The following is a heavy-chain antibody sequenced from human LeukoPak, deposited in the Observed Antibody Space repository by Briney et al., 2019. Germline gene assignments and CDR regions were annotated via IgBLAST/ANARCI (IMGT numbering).Heavy chain of an antibody. CDR1: GFTFSSYS. Sequence: GGSLRLSCAASGFTFSSYSMNWVRQAPGKGLEWVSSISSSSSYLYYANSMKGRFTISRDNAKNSLYLQMNSLRAEDTAVYYCARVELATIFVYWGKGTLVTVSS. CDR2: ISSSSSYL. J-gene: IGHJ4*02. D-gene: IGHD5-24*01. CDR3: ARVELATIFVY. V-gene: IGHV3-21*01.